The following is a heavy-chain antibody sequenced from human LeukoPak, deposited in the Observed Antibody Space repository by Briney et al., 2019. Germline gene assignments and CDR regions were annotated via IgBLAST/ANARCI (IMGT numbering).Heavy chain of an antibody. CDR2: IYYTGST. CDR1: GGSISRDY. CDR3: ARDRGGYTYSHDY. J-gene: IGHJ4*02. D-gene: IGHD5-18*01. Sequence: SETLSLTCTVSGGSISRDYWSWIRQPPGKGLEWIGYIYYTGSTNYNPSLKSRVTMSMDKSKNQLSLKLNFVTAADTAVYYCARDRGGYTYSHDYWGQGTLVTVSS. V-gene: IGHV4-59*12.